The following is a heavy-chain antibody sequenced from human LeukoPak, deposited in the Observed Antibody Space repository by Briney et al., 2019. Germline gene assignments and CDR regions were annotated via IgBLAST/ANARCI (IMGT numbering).Heavy chain of an antibody. CDR3: ARDGISCTGGHCYFAY. Sequence: PGGSLRLSCAPSGFILSNYWMHWVRQAPGQGLGWVSRINNDGSSITYADSVKGRFTISRDNARNTLYLQMNSLRAEDTAVYYCARDGISCTGGHCYFAYWGQGALVTVSS. V-gene: IGHV3-74*01. J-gene: IGHJ4*02. CDR1: GFILSNYW. CDR2: INNDGSSI. D-gene: IGHD2-8*02.